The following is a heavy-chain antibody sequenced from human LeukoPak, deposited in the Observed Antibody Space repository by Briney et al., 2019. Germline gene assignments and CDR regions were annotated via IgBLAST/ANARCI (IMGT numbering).Heavy chain of an antibody. Sequence: ASVKVSCKASGYTFTSYYMHWVRQAPGQGHGWMGIINPSGGSTSYAQKFQGRVTMTRDTSTSTVYMELSSLRSEDTAVYYCARDVLSCSSTSCYYRVVDGMDVWGQGTTVTVSS. V-gene: IGHV1-46*03. CDR2: INPSGGST. CDR3: ARDVLSCSSTSCYYRVVDGMDV. J-gene: IGHJ6*02. D-gene: IGHD2-2*01. CDR1: GYTFTSYY.